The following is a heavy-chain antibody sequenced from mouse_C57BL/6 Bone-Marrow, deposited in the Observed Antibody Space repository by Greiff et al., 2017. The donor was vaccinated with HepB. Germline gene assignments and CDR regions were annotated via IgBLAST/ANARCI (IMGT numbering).Heavy chain of an antibody. CDR1: GYTFTSYW. V-gene: IGHV1-52*01. CDR2: IDPSDSET. J-gene: IGHJ2*01. Sequence: QVQLQQPGAELVRPGSSVKLSCKASGYTFTSYWMHWVKQRPIQGLEWIGNIDPSDSETHYNQKFKDKATLTVDKSSSTAYMQLSSLTSEDSAVYYCARGGETGTNDDWGQGTTLTVSS. CDR3: ARGGETGTNDD. D-gene: IGHD4-1*01.